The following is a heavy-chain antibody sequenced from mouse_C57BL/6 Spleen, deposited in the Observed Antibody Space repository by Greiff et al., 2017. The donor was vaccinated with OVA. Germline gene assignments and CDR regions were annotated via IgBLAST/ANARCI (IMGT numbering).Heavy chain of an antibody. CDR1: GYTFTSYW. D-gene: IGHD4-1*01. V-gene: IGHV1-69*01. CDR3: ARKNWAYYCDY. J-gene: IGHJ2*01. Sequence: QVQLQQPGAELVMPGASVKLSCKASGYTFTSYWMHWVKQRPGQGLEWIGEIDPSDSYTNYNQKFKGKSTLTVDKSSSTAYMQLSSLTSEDSAVYYCARKNWAYYCDYWGQGTTLTVSS. CDR2: IDPSDSYT.